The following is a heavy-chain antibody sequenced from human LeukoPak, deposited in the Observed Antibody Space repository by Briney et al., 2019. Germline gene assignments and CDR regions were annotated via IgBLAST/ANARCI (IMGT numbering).Heavy chain of an antibody. D-gene: IGHD1-26*01. CDR1: GYTFTSYD. CDR2: RNPNSGNT. Sequence: GASVKVSCKASGYTFTSYDINWVRQATGQGLEWMGWRNPNSGNTGYAQKFQVRVTMTRNTSISTAYMELSSLRSEATAVYSCARDPRIVGATSFDYWGQGTLVTVSS. CDR3: ARDPRIVGATSFDY. V-gene: IGHV1-8*01. J-gene: IGHJ4*02.